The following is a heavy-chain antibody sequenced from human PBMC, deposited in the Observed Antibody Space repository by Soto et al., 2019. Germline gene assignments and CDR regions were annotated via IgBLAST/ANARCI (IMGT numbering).Heavy chain of an antibody. V-gene: IGHV4-39*01. CDR1: GGSISSSYYY. D-gene: IGHD3-10*01. CDR3: ARPGNYGSGSYLYYFDY. CDR2: IYYSGST. Sequence: LSLTCTVSGGSISSSYYYCGWIRQPPGKGLEWIGSIYYSGSTYYNPSLKSRVTISVDTSKNQFSLKLSSVTAADTAVYYCARPGNYGSGSYLYYFDYWGQGTLVTAPQ. J-gene: IGHJ4*02.